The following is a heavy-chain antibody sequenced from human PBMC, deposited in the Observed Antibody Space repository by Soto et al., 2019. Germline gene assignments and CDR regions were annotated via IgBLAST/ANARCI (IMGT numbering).Heavy chain of an antibody. CDR1: GGSISSYY. CDR3: ARGGCSSTSCYVDY. D-gene: IGHD2-2*01. J-gene: IGHJ4*02. Sequence: QVQLQESGPGLVKPSETLSLTCTVSGGSISSYYWSWIRQPPGKGLEWIGYIYYSGSTNYNPSLKSRVTISVATSKNQCSLKLSSVTAADTAVYYCARGGCSSTSCYVDYWGQGTLVTVSS. CDR2: IYYSGST. V-gene: IGHV4-59*01.